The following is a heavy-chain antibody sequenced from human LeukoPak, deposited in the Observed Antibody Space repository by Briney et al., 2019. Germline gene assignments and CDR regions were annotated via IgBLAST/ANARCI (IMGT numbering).Heavy chain of an antibody. CDR1: GFIVSSNH. J-gene: IGHJ4*02. CDR2: TYSGDTT. V-gene: IGHV3-66*01. Sequence: PGGSLRLSCAASGFIVSSNHINWVRQTPAKGLEWVSITYSGDTTYYADSVKGRFTISRDNPKNTLYLQMNSLRVEDTAVYYCARERPGSRVLDYWGQGNVVTVSS. CDR3: ARERPGSRVLDY. D-gene: IGHD3-10*01.